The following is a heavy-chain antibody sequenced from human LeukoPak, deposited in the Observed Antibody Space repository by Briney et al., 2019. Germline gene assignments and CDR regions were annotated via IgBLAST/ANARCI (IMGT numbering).Heavy chain of an antibody. CDR2: IYYSGST. CDR3: ARDLKDVYDSSGSQAWFDP. D-gene: IGHD3-22*01. Sequence: SQTLSLTCTVSGGSISSGGYYWSWIRQHPGKGLEWIGYIYYSGSTYYNPSLKSRVTISVDTSKNQFSLKLSSVTAADTAVYYCARDLKDVYDSSGSQAWFDPWGQGTLVTVSS. CDR1: GGSISSGGYY. V-gene: IGHV4-31*03. J-gene: IGHJ5*02.